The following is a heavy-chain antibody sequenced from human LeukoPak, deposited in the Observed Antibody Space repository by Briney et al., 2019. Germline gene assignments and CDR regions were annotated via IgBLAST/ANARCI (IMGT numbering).Heavy chain of an antibody. J-gene: IGHJ5*02. D-gene: IGHD3-10*01. CDR3: ARDRMVRGVRNWFDP. CDR1: GGSFSGYY. CDR2: INYSGST. V-gene: IGHV4-34*01. Sequence: PSETLSLTCAAYGGSFSGYYWSWIRQPPGKGLEWIGEINYSGSTNYNPSLKSRVTISVDTSKNQFSLKLSSVTAADTAVYYCARDRMVRGVRNWFDPWGQGTLVTVSS.